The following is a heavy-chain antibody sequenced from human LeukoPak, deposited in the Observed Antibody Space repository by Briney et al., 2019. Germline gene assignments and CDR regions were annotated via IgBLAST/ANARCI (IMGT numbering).Heavy chain of an antibody. Sequence: PGGSLRLSCAASGFTFSTYAMSWVRQAPGKGLEWVSGISGSGGSTYYADSVKGRFTISRDNSKNTLYLQMNSLRAEDTAVYYCAKGKLDPFGYWGQGTLVTVSS. CDR2: ISGSGGST. D-gene: IGHD1-1*01. CDR1: GFTFSTYA. J-gene: IGHJ4*02. V-gene: IGHV3-23*01. CDR3: AKGKLDPFGY.